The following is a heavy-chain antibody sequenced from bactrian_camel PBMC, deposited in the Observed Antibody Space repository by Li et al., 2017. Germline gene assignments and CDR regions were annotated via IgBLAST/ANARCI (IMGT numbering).Heavy chain of an antibody. V-gene: IGHV3S6*01. CDR1: GYTVSSYC. CDR2: IYADGSET. D-gene: IGHD3*01. Sequence: HVQLVESGGGSVQAGGSLRLSCRASGYTVSSYCLGWFRQAPGEHLQWVASIYADGSETQYHWSVKGRFTISRDNAKNTVYLQMNNLQPEDTARYYCAIGWGATSTSNPRGQGTQVTVS. CDR3: AIGWGATSTSNP. J-gene: IGHJ4*01.